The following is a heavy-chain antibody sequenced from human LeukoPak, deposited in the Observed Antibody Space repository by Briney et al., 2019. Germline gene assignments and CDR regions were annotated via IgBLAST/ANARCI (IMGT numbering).Heavy chain of an antibody. CDR3: ARDPPSWRELGREAFDI. V-gene: IGHV1-69*13. D-gene: IGHD1-26*01. Sequence: SVKVSCKASGGTFSSYAISWVRQAPGQGLEWRGGIIPIFGTANYAQKFQARVPITAHESTSTAYMELSSLRSEDTAVYYCARDPPSWRELGREAFDIWGQGTMVTVSS. CDR2: IIPIFGTA. J-gene: IGHJ3*02. CDR1: GGTFSSYA.